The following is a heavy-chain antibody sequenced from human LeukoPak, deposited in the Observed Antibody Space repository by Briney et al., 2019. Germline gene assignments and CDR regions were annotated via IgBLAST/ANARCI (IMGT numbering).Heavy chain of an antibody. CDR1: GFTFSSYG. CDR3: ARSITIFGLVIYYFDF. D-gene: IGHD3-3*01. J-gene: IGHJ4*02. Sequence: GGSLRLSCAASGFTFSSYGMHWVRQAPGKGLEWVAIISHDGSNKYYTDSVKGRFTISRDNSKNTLYLQMNSLGAEDTAVYYCARSITIFGLVIYYFDFWGQGTLVTVSS. V-gene: IGHV3-30*03. CDR2: ISHDGSNK.